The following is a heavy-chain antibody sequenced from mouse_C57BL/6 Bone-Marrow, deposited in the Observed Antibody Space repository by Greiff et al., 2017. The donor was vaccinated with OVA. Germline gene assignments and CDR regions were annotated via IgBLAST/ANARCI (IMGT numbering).Heavy chain of an antibody. V-gene: IGHV5-4*01. CDR1: GFTFSSYA. J-gene: IGHJ3*01. CDR2: ISDGGSYT. CDR3: ARDNDEGAWFAY. D-gene: IGHD2-3*01. Sequence: EVMLVESGGGLVKPGGSLKLSCAASGFTFSSYAMSWVRQTPEKRLEWVATISDGGSYTYYPDNVKGRFTISRDNAKNNLYLQMSHLKSEDTAMYYCARDNDEGAWFAYWGQGTLVTVSA.